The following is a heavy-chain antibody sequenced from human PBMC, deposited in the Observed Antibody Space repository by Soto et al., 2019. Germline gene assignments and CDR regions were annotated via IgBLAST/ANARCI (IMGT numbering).Heavy chain of an antibody. CDR3: AREGALPAAIGHYYYGMDV. CDR1: EFIFSKFD. V-gene: IGHV3-30-3*01. D-gene: IGHD2-2*02. J-gene: IGHJ6*02. CDR2: ISYDGNRK. Sequence: VQLVESGGGVVQPGRSLRLSCAASEFIFSKFDMHWVRQAPGKGLEWVAVISYDGNRKYYADSVKGRFSISRDNSENTLSLQINSLRAEDTAVYYCAREGALPAAIGHYYYGMDVWGQGTTVTVTS.